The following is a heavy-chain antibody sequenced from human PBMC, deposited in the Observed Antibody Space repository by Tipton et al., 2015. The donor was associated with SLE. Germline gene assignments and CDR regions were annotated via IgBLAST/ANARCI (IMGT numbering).Heavy chain of an antibody. CDR1: GFTFDDYA. J-gene: IGHJ4*02. D-gene: IGHD2-2*01. CDR2: ISWNSGSI. V-gene: IGHV3-9*01. Sequence: SLRLSCAASGFTFDDYAMHWVRQAPGKGLEWGSGISWNSGSIGYADSVKGRFTISRDNAKNSLYLQMNSLRTEDTALYYCAKDRYCSSTSCYGEFDYWGQGTLVTVSS. CDR3: AKDRYCSSTSCYGEFDY.